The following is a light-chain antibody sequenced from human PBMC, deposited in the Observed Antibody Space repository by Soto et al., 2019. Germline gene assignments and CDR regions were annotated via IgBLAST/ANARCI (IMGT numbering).Light chain of an antibody. CDR2: DAS. V-gene: IGKV3-11*01. CDR1: QSVGSY. Sequence: EVVLTQSPATLSLSPGERATLSCRASQSVGSYLAWYQHKPGQPPRLLIYDASNRATGIPARFSGSGSGTDFTRPISGLEPEDFAVYYCQQRSNWPPTWTFGQGTKVEIK. J-gene: IGKJ1*01. CDR3: QQRSNWPPTWT.